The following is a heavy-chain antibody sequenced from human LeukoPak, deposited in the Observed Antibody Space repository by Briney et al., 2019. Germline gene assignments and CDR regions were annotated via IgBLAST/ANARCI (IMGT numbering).Heavy chain of an antibody. CDR2: INPSGGST. CDR1: GYTFTSYD. Sequence: ASVRVSCKASGYTFTSYDINWVRQATGQGLEWMGIINPSGGSTSYAQKFQGRVSMTRDTSTSTVYMELSSLRSEDTAVYYCARGLYGDYGDYWGQGTLVTVSS. D-gene: IGHD4-17*01. V-gene: IGHV1-46*01. J-gene: IGHJ4*02. CDR3: ARGLYGDYGDY.